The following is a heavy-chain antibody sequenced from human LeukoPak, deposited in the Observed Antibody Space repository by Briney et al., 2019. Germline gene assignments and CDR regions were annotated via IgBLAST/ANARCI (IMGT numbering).Heavy chain of an antibody. CDR1: GYTFTGYY. J-gene: IGHJ6*03. V-gene: IGHV1-2*02. CDR3: ARDPYNWNDAVITLDYYMDV. CDR2: INPNSGGT. D-gene: IGHD1-20*01. Sequence: ASVKVSCKASGYTFTGYYMHWVRQAPGQGLEWMGWINPNSGGTNYAQKFQGRVTMTRDTSISTAYMELSRLRSDDTAVYYCARDPYNWNDAVITLDYYMDVWGKGTTVTVSS.